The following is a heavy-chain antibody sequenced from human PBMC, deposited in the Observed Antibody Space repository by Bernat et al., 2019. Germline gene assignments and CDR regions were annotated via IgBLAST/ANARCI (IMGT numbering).Heavy chain of an antibody. J-gene: IGHJ4*02. Sequence: EVQLLQSGGGLIQPGGSLRLSCAASGFTFSTYIMNWVRQAPGKGLEWVSSISGSGDSTNYADSVRGRFTISRDNSKNTLYLQMNSLRADDTAVYYCVEDIPHWRSEFDYWGQGILVTVSS. CDR3: VEDIPHWRSEFDY. V-gene: IGHV3-23*01. D-gene: IGHD1-1*01. CDR1: GFTFSTYI. CDR2: ISGSGDST.